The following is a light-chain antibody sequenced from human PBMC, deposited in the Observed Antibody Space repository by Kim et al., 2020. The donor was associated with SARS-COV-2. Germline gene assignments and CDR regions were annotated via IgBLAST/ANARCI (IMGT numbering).Light chain of an antibody. V-gene: IGKV3-15*01. J-gene: IGKJ1*01. Sequence: VSPRKKATLSCRASQSVSTNVAWYQQKAGQAPRRLISGASPRATGIPARFSGSGSGKDFTLTISSLQSEDFAVYYCQQYNIWPRPFGQGTKVDIK. CDR3: QQYNIWPRP. CDR2: GAS. CDR1: QSVSTN.